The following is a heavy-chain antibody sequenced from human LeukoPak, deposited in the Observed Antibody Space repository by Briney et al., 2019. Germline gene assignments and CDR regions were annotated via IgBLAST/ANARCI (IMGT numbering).Heavy chain of an antibody. CDR2: IQGDGSNT. CDR3: AKDIVGATTDY. V-gene: IGHV3-74*01. Sequence: GGSLRLSCVASGFTFSKNWMHWVRQAPGKGLVWVSRIQGDGSNTNYADSVKGRFTISRDNSKNTLYLQMNSLRAEDTAVYYCAKDIVGATTDYWGQGTLVTVSS. J-gene: IGHJ4*02. CDR1: GFTFSKNW. D-gene: IGHD1-26*01.